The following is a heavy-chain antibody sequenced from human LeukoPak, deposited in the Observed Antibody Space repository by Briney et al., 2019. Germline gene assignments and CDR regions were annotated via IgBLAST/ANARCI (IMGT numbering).Heavy chain of an antibody. D-gene: IGHD3-16*01. V-gene: IGHV3-21*01. CDR3: ARDLSLGALDY. Sequence: GGSLRLSCAASGFPLSSYTINWVRQAPGKGLEWVSSISTSSTYIYYADSVKGRFTISRDNAKNSLYLQMNSLRAEDTAVYYCARDLSLGALDYWGQGTLVTVSS. CDR2: ISTSSTYI. CDR1: GFPLSSYT. J-gene: IGHJ4*02.